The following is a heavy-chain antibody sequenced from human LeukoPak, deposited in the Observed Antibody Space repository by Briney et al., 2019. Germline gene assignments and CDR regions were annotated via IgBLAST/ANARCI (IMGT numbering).Heavy chain of an antibody. J-gene: IGHJ5*02. Sequence: GGSLRLSCAASGFTFSSYAMSWVRQAPGKGLEWVSVIYSGGSTYYADSVKGRFTISRDNSKNTLYLQMNSLRAEDTAVYYCVGDPLTTVVTGWFDPWGQGTLVTVSS. V-gene: IGHV3-66*01. D-gene: IGHD4-23*01. CDR1: GFTFSSYA. CDR3: VGDPLTTVVTGWFDP. CDR2: IYSGGST.